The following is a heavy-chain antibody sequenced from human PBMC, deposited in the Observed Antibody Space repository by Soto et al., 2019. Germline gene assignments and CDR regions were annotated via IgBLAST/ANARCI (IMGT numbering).Heavy chain of an antibody. CDR2: ISSDGDTI. CDR3: TKGGYDLIYYFGMDG. CDR1: GFTFHEYA. J-gene: IGHJ6*02. V-gene: IGHV3-9*01. D-gene: IGHD5-12*01. Sequence: EVQLIESGGGWVQPGTSLRVSCAASGFTFHEYAMHWVRQAPGKGLEWVSGISSDGDTIAYADSVQGRFTVFRDNAKNSLYLQMNSLRAEDTALYYCTKGGYDLIYYFGMDGWGQGTTVTVSS.